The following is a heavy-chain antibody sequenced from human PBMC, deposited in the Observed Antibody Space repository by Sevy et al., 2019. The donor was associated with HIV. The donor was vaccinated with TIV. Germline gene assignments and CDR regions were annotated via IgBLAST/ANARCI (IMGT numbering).Heavy chain of an antibody. CDR3: ARVDCSSTSCSPEYYSYYYGMDV. J-gene: IGHJ6*02. D-gene: IGHD2-2*01. V-gene: IGHV4-39*01. CDR2: IYYSGST. CDR1: GGSISSSSYY. Sequence: SETLSLTCTVSGGSISSSSYYWGWIRQPPGKGLEGIGRIYYSGSTYYNPSLKSRVTISVDTSKNQFSLKRSYVTAADTAVYYCARVDCSSTSCSPEYYSYYYGMDVWGQGTTVTVSS.